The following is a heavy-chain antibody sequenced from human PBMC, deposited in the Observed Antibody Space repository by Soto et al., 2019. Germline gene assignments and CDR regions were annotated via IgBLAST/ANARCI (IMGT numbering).Heavy chain of an antibody. CDR2: IKSKTDGGTT. J-gene: IGHJ6*02. CDR1: GFTVSNAW. V-gene: IGHV3-15*07. CDR3: TTATTEGYYYYYGMDV. Sequence: ELQLVESGGGLVKPGGSLRLSCAASGFTVSNAWMNWVRQAPGKGLEWVGRIKSKTDGGTTDYAAPVKGRFTISRDDSKNTLYLQMNSLKTEDTAVYYCTTATTEGYYYYYGMDVWGQGTTVTVSS. D-gene: IGHD1-1*01.